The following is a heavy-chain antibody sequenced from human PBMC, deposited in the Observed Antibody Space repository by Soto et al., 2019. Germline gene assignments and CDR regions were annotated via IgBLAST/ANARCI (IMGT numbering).Heavy chain of an antibody. CDR1: GYTFTGYY. J-gene: IGHJ5*02. V-gene: IGHV1-2*02. Sequence: ASVKVSCKASGYTFTGYYIHWVRQAPGQGLEWMGWINPKSGGTNYAQKFQGRVTTTRDTSISTAYMELSSLISDDTAVYYCERDKAGRSGWYHCFDTWGQGTLVTVSS. D-gene: IGHD6-19*01. CDR2: INPKSGGT. CDR3: ERDKAGRSGWYHCFDT.